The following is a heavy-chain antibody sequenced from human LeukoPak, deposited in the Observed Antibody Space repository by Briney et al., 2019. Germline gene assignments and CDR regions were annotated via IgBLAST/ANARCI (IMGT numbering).Heavy chain of an antibody. V-gene: IGHV1-58*02. CDR2: IVVGSGNT. D-gene: IGHD3-9*01. CDR3: AAASYLGYFDWLSETFDY. J-gene: IGHJ4*02. CDR1: GFTFTSSA. Sequence: GTSVKVSCKASGFTFTSSAMQWVRQARGQRLEWIGWIVVGSGNTNYAQKSQERVTITRDMSTSTAYMELSSLRSEDTAVYYCAAASYLGYFDWLSETFDYWGQGTLVTVSS.